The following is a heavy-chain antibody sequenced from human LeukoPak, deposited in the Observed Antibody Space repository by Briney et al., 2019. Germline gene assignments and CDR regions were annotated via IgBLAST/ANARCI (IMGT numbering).Heavy chain of an antibody. CDR3: VRVRIPLSIDY. D-gene: IGHD2-21*01. CDR1: SDSISGYY. J-gene: IGHJ4*02. V-gene: IGHV4-59*01. CDR2: IYYSGST. Sequence: SETLSLTCTVSSDSISGYYWSWIRQPPGKGLEWVGYIYYSGSTNYNPSLKSRVTISADTSKNQFSLKLGSVTAADTAVYYCVRVRIPLSIDYWGQGTLVTVSS.